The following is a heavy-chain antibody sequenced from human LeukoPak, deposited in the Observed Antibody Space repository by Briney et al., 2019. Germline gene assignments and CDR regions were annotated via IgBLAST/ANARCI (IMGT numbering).Heavy chain of an antibody. Sequence: GGSLRLSCAASGFTFSTYTMNWVRQAPGKGLEWVSSITSSSSYIYYADSVKGRFTISRDNSKNTLYLQMNSLRAEDTAVYYCAKDSAKKYDDYWGQGTLVTVSS. J-gene: IGHJ4*02. CDR1: GFTFSTYT. D-gene: IGHD2/OR15-2a*01. CDR3: AKDSAKKYDDY. V-gene: IGHV3-21*04. CDR2: ITSSSSYI.